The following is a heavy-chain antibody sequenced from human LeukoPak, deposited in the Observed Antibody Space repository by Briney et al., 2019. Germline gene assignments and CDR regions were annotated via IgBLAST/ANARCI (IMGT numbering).Heavy chain of an antibody. J-gene: IGHJ1*01. CDR2: ISTGGST. Sequence: SETLSLTCTVSGASISSSYCTWIRQPAGEGLEWIGCISTGGSTTYNPSFKSRVTMSVDTSKNQFSLNLTSVTAADTAVYYCARDQTYYVSSGYYYVTYFHHWGQGILVTVSS. CDR3: ARDQTYYVSSGYYYVTYFHH. D-gene: IGHD3-22*01. V-gene: IGHV4-4*07. CDR1: GASISSSY.